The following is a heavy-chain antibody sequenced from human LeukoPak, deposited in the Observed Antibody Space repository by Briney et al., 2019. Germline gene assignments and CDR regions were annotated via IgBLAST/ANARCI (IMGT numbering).Heavy chain of an antibody. Sequence: PWETLSLTCTVSGGSITTSSYYWGWIRQPPGKGLEWIGIIYYSGSTYYNPSLKRRVTISVDTSKNQFSLKLSSVTAADTAVYYCARAFRARYFDLWGRGTLVTVSS. V-gene: IGHV4-39*01. CDR2: IYYSGST. CDR3: ARAFRARYFDL. J-gene: IGHJ2*01. CDR1: GGSITTSSYY. D-gene: IGHD2/OR15-2a*01.